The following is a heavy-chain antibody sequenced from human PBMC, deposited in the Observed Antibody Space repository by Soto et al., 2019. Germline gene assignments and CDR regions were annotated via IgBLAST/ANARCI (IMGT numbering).Heavy chain of an antibody. CDR3: ARGRSVAGDFDY. D-gene: IGHD6-19*01. CDR1: GFTFSSYG. V-gene: IGHV3-23*01. J-gene: IGHJ4*02. CDR2: ITPSSAST. Sequence: GGSLRLSCAASGFTFSSYGMSWVRQAPGKGLEWVSVITPSSASTFYAGSVKGRFTISRDNSKNMLYLQMNSLRAEDTAVYYCARGRSVAGDFDYWGLGALVTVSS.